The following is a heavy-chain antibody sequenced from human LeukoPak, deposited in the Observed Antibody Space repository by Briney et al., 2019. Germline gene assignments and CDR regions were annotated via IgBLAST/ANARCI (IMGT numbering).Heavy chain of an antibody. CDR1: GFTFSSYA. D-gene: IGHD1-26*01. CDR3: AKDPYSGSYYGNY. CDR2: ISGSGGST. Sequence: PGGSLRLSCAASGFTFSSYAMSWVRQAPGKGLEWVSAISGSGGSTYYADSVKGRFTISRDNSKNTLYLQMNSLRAEVTAVYYCAKDPYSGSYYGNYWGQGTLVTVSS. V-gene: IGHV3-23*01. J-gene: IGHJ4*02.